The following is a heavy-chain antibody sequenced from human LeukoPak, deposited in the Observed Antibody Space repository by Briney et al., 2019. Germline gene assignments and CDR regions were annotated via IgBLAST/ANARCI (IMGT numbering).Heavy chain of an antibody. CDR3: AKGSIGGGGYLIDY. V-gene: IGHV3-9*01. D-gene: IGHD5-24*01. Sequence: PGGSLGLSCAASGFTFDDYAMHWVRQAPGKGLEWVSGISWNSGSIGYADSVKGRFTISRDNAKNSLYLQMNSLRAEDTALYYCAKGSIGGGGYLIDYWGQGTLVTVSS. CDR1: GFTFDDYA. J-gene: IGHJ4*02. CDR2: ISWNSGSI.